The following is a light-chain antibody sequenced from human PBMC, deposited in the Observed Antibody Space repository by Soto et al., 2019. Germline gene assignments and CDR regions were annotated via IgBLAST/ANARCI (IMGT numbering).Light chain of an antibody. CDR1: QSISSY. Sequence: DIQMTQSPSSLSASVGDRVTITCRAIQSISSYLNWYQQKPGKAPKLLIYAASSLQSGVPSRFSGSGSPTDFTPTISSLQPEDFATYYCQQSSSIPRPFVLATKLDI. J-gene: IGKJ1*01. V-gene: IGKV1-39*01. CDR2: AAS. CDR3: QQSSSIPRP.